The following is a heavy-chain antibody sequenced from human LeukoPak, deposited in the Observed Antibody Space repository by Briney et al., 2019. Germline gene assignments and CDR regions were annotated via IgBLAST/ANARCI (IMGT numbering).Heavy chain of an antibody. CDR1: GYTFTSYD. Sequence: ASVKVSCKASGYTFTSYDINWVRQATGQGLEWMGWITPNSDNTGYAQKFQGRVTMTRNTSISTAYMELSSLRSEDTAVYYCARVDYGSGINWFDPWGQGTLVTVSS. CDR3: ARVDYGSGINWFDP. CDR2: ITPNSDNT. J-gene: IGHJ5*02. V-gene: IGHV1-8*02. D-gene: IGHD3-10*01.